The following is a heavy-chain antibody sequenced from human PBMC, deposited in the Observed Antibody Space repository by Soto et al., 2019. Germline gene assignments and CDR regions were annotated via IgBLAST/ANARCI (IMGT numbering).Heavy chain of an antibody. CDR1: GGSISSGGYS. D-gene: IGHD2-21*01. CDR3: ASGLSGDKVDQ. CDR2: IYHSGST. J-gene: IGHJ4*02. Sequence: PSETLSLTCAVSGGSISSGGYSWSWIRQPPGKGLEWIGYIYHSGSTYYNPSLKSRVTISVDRSKNQFSLNLNSVTAADTAAYYCASGLSGDKVDQWGQGTLVTVSS. V-gene: IGHV4-30-2*01.